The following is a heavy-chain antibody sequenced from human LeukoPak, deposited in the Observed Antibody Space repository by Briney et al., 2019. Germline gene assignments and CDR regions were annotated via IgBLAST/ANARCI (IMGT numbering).Heavy chain of an antibody. J-gene: IGHJ4*02. CDR2: INPRSGGT. CDR1: GYTFTDNY. CDR3: GRVAYCGSGCYYYFDY. Sequence: GASVKVSCKASGYTFTDNYIHWVRQAPGQGLEWMGWINPRSGGTSYGQKFQGRVTATRDTSISTAYMELSSLTSDDTAVYYCGRVAYCGSGCYYYFDYWGQGTLVTVSS. D-gene: IGHD2-21*02. V-gene: IGHV1-2*02.